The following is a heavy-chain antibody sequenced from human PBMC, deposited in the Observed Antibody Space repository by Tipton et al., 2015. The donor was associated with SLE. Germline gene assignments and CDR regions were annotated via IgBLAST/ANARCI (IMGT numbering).Heavy chain of an antibody. CDR2: IYYTGRT. J-gene: IGHJ4*02. CDR3: ARGAVYGDYVGYFEN. D-gene: IGHD4-17*01. Sequence: TLSLTCTVSGVSMSTHYWSWIRQPPGKGLEYIGYIYYTGRTNYNPSLTSRVSISVDASKRQLSLNLTSVTAADTAVYFCARGAVYGDYVGYFENWGQGALVTVSS. CDR1: GVSMSTHY. V-gene: IGHV4-59*11.